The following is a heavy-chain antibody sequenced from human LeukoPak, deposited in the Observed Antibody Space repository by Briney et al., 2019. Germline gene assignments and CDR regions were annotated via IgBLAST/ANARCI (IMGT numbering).Heavy chain of an antibody. CDR3: AILWSISDY. J-gene: IGHJ4*02. Sequence: PGGSLRLSCAASGFTVSFNYMGWVRQGPGKGLEWVSTIYSDGRPFYADSVKGRFTISRDNSKNTVYLQMSSLRAEDTAVYYCAILWSISDYWGQGTLVTVSS. D-gene: IGHD2-21*01. V-gene: IGHV3-66*01. CDR2: IYSDGRP. CDR1: GFTVSFNY.